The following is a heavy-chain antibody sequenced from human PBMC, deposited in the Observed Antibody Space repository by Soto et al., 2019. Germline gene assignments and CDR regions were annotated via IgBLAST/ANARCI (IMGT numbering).Heavy chain of an antibody. J-gene: IGHJ1*01. CDR1: GFSFSDYA. CDR3: AKDAVSRDGVWLAHD. CDR2: LYGSGGGI. Sequence: GGSLRLSCAASGFSFSDYAMIWVRQAPGKGLEWVSGLYGSGGGIHYADSVKGRFTISRDNYANSVYLQMNSLRVEDTAVYYCAKDAVSRDGVWLAHDWGQGTVVTVSS. V-gene: IGHV3-23*01. D-gene: IGHD5-12*01.